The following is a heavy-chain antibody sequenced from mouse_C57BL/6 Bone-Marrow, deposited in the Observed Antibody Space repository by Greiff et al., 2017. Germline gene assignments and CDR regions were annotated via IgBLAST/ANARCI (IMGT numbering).Heavy chain of an antibody. V-gene: IGHV1-80*01. CDR1: GYAFSSYW. CDR2: IYPGDGDT. Sequence: QVQLQQSGAELVKPGASVKISCKASGYAFSSYWMNWVKQRPGKGLEWIGQIYPGDGDTNYNGKFKGKATLTADKSSSTAYMQLSSLTSEDSAVYFCARPLRSYWYFDVWGTGTTVTVSS. D-gene: IGHD6-1*01. J-gene: IGHJ1*03. CDR3: ARPLRSYWYFDV.